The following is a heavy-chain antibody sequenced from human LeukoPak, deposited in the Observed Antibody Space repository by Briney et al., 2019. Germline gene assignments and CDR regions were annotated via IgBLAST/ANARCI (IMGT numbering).Heavy chain of an antibody. CDR1: GFTARSKY. D-gene: IGHD1-26*01. V-gene: IGHV3-66*02. J-gene: IGHJ4*02. CDR3: ASGTPGDSGSYRAFDY. CDR2: IYSGGTT. Sequence: GGSLRLSCAASGFTARSKYMTWVRQAPGEGLEWVSVIYSGGTTYYADSVKGRFTISRDNSKNTLILQRNSLRPDGTAAYYFASGTPGDSGSYRAFDYWGQGTLVTVSS.